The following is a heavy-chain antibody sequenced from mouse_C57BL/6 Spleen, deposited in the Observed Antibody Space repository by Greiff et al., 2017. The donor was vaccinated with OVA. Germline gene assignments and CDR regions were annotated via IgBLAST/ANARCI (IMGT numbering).Heavy chain of an antibody. CDR2: IDPETGGT. V-gene: IGHV1-15*01. CDR1: GYTFTDYE. J-gene: IGHJ2*01. Sequence: VQLVESGAELVRPGASVTLSCKASGYTFTDYEMHWVKQTPVHGLEWIGAIDPETGGTAYNQKFKGKAILTADKSSSTAYMELRSLTSEDSAVYYCTRKLYYFDYWGQGTTLTVSS. CDR3: TRKLYYFDY.